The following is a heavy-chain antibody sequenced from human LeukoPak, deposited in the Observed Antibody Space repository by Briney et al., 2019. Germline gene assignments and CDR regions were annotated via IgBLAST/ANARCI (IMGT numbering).Heavy chain of an antibody. V-gene: IGHV3-74*01. D-gene: IGHD1-14*01. J-gene: IGHJ4*02. CDR3: ASRTGFY. Sequence: GGSLRLSCAASRYTLSSYWMHWVRQAPGKGLVWVSRINTDGSSTNYADSVKGRFTISRDNAMNTLYLQMNNLRAEDTAVYYCASRTGFYWGQGTLVSVSS. CDR1: RYTLSSYW. CDR2: INTDGSST.